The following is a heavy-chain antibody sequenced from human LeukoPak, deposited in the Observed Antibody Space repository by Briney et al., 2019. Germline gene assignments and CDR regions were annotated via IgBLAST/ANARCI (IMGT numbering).Heavy chain of an antibody. V-gene: IGHV1-18*01. CDR1: GGTFSSYA. CDR2: ISAYNGNT. CDR3: ALIAVAGTFDY. J-gene: IGHJ4*02. D-gene: IGHD6-19*01. Sequence: GASVKVSCKASGGTFSSYAISWVRQAPGQGLEWMGWISAYNGNTNYAQKLQGRVTMTTDTSTSTAYMELGSLRSDDTAVYYCALIAVAGTFDYWGQGTLVTVSS.